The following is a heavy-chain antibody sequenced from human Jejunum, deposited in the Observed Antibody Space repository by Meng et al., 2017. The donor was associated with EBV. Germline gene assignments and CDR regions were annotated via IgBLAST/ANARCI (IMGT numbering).Heavy chain of an antibody. J-gene: IGHJ4*02. D-gene: IGHD4-17*01. Sequence: HLQLQESGPGLVKPSETLSLTCTVSGGSISSSIYCWGWIRQPPGKGLEWIGSICFSDYTYHNPSLKSRVAISADTSKNQFSLSLTSVTAADTAVYYCAMGPDYAKSGYWGQGTLVTVSS. CDR3: AMGPDYAKSGY. V-gene: IGHV4-39*01. CDR2: ICFSDYT. CDR1: GGSISSSIYC.